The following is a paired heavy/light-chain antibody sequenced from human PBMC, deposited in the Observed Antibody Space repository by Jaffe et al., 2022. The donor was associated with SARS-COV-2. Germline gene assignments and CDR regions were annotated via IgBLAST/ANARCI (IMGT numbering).Heavy chain of an antibody. CDR1: GYTFTDYY. CDR2: INPDSGGT. J-gene: IGHJ4*02. CDR3: ARDPAGDSGYYFDY. Sequence: QVQVVQSAAEVKKPGASVKVSCKASGYTFTDYYMHWVRLAPGQGLEWMGRINPDSGGTNYAQKFRGRVTLTRDTSISTVYMELSSLRSDDTAVYFCARDPAGDSGYYFDYWGQGTLVTVSS. D-gene: IGHD7-27*01. V-gene: IGHV1-2*06.
Light chain of an antibody. V-gene: IGKV1-39*01. CDR1: QSISTY. CDR2: AAS. J-gene: IGKJ2*01. Sequence: DIQMTQSPSSLSASVRDRVTITCRASQSISTYLNWYQQKLGKAPKLLIYAASTLHSGVPSRFSGSGSGTDFTLTISSLQPEDFATYYCQQSFTTPYTFGQGTKLEIK. CDR3: QQSFTTPYT.